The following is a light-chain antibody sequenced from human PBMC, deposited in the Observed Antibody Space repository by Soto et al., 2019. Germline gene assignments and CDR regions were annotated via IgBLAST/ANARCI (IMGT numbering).Light chain of an antibody. V-gene: IGKV1-5*03. CDR3: QQYDSYPYT. CDR2: RAS. CDR1: QNINKW. Sequence: DIQMTQSPSTLSASVGDRVTITCRASQNINKWLAWYQQKPGEVPRFLIYRASSLESGVPSRFSGNGSGTDVALTISSLQPDDFATYYCQQYDSYPYTFGRGAKVEIK. J-gene: IGKJ2*01.